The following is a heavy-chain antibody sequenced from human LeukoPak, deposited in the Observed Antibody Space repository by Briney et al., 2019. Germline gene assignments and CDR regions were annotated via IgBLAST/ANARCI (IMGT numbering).Heavy chain of an antibody. D-gene: IGHD1-1*01. J-gene: IGHJ6*02. V-gene: IGHV3-7*01. CDR1: GFTFSESW. CDR2: IKEDGSEK. Sequence: PGGSLRLSCAASGFTFSESWMSWVRQAPGQGLEWVAAIKEDGSEKDYVDSVKGRFTISRDNAKNSLYLQMDCLRAEDTAVYHCATYSNWVAGDVWGQGTTVSVSS. CDR3: ATYSNWVAGDV.